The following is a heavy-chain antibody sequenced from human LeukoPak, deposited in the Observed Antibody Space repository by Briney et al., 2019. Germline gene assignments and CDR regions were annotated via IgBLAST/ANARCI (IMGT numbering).Heavy chain of an antibody. J-gene: IGHJ2*01. CDR2: ISSNGGST. Sequence: PGGSLRLSCSASGFTFSSYAMHWVRQAPGKGLEYVSAISSNGGSTYYADSVKGRFTISRDNSKNTLYLQMNSLRAEDTAVYYCAKGGDDVYWYFDLWGRGTLVTVSS. V-gene: IGHV3-64*04. CDR1: GFTFSSYA. CDR3: AKGGDDVYWYFDL. D-gene: IGHD1-1*01.